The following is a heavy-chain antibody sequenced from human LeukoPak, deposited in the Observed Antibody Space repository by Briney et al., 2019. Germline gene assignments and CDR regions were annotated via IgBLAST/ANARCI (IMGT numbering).Heavy chain of an antibody. V-gene: IGHV4-39*01. CDR2: IYYSGTT. CDR3: ARLGCSSTSCYSLGYYYMDV. CDR1: GRSISSSSYY. Sequence: PSETLSLTCTVSGRSISSSSYYWDWIREPPGKGLEWIGRIYYSGTTHYNPTLKSRVTISVDTSKNQSSLKLSSVTAADTAVYYCARLGCSSTSCYSLGYYYMDVWGKGTTVTVSS. J-gene: IGHJ6*03. D-gene: IGHD2-2*01.